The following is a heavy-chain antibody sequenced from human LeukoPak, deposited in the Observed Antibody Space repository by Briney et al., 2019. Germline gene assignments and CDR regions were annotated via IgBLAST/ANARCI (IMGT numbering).Heavy chain of an antibody. CDR3: ARYGYYYGDFYYFDY. CDR2: ISAYNGNT. D-gene: IGHD4-17*01. Sequence: APVKVSCKASGYTFTSYGISWVRQAPGQGLEWMGWISAYNGNTNYAQKLQGRVTMTTDTSTSTAYMELRSLRSDDTAVYYCARYGYYYGDFYYFDYWGQGTLVTVSS. J-gene: IGHJ4*02. CDR1: GYTFTSYG. V-gene: IGHV1-18*01.